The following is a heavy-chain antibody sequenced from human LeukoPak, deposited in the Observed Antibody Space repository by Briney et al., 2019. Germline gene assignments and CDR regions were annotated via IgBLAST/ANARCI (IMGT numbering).Heavy chain of an antibody. CDR1: GGSISSGGYY. J-gene: IGHJ3*02. V-gene: IGHV4-30-4*01. CDR2: IYYSGST. CDR3: ARVSWDYYYDSSGYPPDAFDI. D-gene: IGHD3-22*01. Sequence: SETLSLTCTVSGGSISSGGYYWSWIRQPPGKGLEWIGYIYYSGSTYYNPSLKSRVTISVDTSKNQFSLKLSSVTAADTAVYYCARVSWDYYYDSSGYPPDAFDIWGQGTMVTVSS.